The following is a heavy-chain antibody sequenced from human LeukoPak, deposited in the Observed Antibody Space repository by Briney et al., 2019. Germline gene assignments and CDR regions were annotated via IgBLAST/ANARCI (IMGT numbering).Heavy chain of an antibody. CDR1: GGSISSYY. Sequence: SETLSLTCTVSGGSISSYYWSWIRQPPGKGLEWIGYIYYSGSTNYNPSLKSRVTISVDTSKNQFSLKLSSVTAADTAVYYCARYNWNYYYGMDVWGQGTTVTVSS. CDR3: ARYNWNYYYGMDV. V-gene: IGHV4-59*08. CDR2: IYYSGST. J-gene: IGHJ6*02. D-gene: IGHD1-20*01.